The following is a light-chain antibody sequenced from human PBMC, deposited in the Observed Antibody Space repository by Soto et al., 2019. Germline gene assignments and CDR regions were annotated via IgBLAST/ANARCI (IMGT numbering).Light chain of an antibody. Sequence: DIQMTQSPSTLSASVGDRVTITCRASQSISSWLAWYQQKPGKAPKLLIYDASSLESGVPSRFSGSGSGTEFTLTISSLQPDDFATYYCQQYNSYSPKAITFGQGTRLEIK. CDR3: QQYNSYSPKAIT. CDR2: DAS. J-gene: IGKJ5*01. CDR1: QSISSW. V-gene: IGKV1-5*01.